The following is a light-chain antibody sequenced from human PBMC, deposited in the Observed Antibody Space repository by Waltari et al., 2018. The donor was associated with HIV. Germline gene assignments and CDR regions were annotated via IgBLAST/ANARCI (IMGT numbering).Light chain of an antibody. CDR1: QSVRSN. CDR3: QQYGNWYT. J-gene: IGKJ2*01. Sequence: EIVMTQSPVTLSVSPGERATLSCRASQSVRSNLAWYQQKPGQAPRLLIYGASTRATGIPARFSGSGSGTVFTLTISSLQSEDFAVYYCQQYGNWYTFGQGTKLEIK. CDR2: GAS. V-gene: IGKV3-15*01.